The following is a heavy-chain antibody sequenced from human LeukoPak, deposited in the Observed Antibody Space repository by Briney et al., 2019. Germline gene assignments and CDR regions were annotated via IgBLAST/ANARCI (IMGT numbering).Heavy chain of an antibody. V-gene: IGHV4-4*07. CDR1: GGSISNDY. D-gene: IGHD3-16*01. J-gene: IGHJ4*02. Sequence: SETLSLTWTVAGGSISNDYWSWSRQAAGKELEWIGRIYTRGSTNYNPSLKSRVTISLDKYTKQFSLNLNSVTAADTAVYESARCSTQGLGRYQHTTLDYWGQGTLVTVSS. CDR2: IYTRGST. CDR3: ARCSTQGLGRYQHTTLDY.